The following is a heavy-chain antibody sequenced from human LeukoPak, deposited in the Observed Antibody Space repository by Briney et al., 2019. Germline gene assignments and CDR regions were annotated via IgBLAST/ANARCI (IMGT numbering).Heavy chain of an antibody. J-gene: IGHJ3*02. V-gene: IGHV4-39*07. CDR1: GGSISSSSYY. Sequence: SETLSLTCTVSGGSISSSSYYWGWIRQPPGTGLEWVGSIYYSGSTYYNPSLKSRVTISVDTSKNQFSLKLSSVTAADTAVYYCARGPPPNIAVTGTFQAPALDIWGPGTMVTVSS. CDR2: IYYSGST. D-gene: IGHD6-19*01. CDR3: ARGPPPNIAVTGTFQAPALDI.